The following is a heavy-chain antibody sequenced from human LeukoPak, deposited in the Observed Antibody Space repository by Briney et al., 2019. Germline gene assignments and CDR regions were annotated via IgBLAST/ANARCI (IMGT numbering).Heavy chain of an antibody. CDR2: ISSSSSYI. CDR1: GFTFSSYS. J-gene: IGHJ4*02. CDR3: ARDREYYDILTGYHNDY. D-gene: IGHD3-9*01. Sequence: GGSLRLSCAASGFTFSSYSMSWVRQAPGKGLEWVSSISSSSSYIYYADSVKGRFTISRDNAKNSLYLQMNSLRAEDTAVYYCARDREYYDILTGYHNDYWGQGTLVTVSS. V-gene: IGHV3-21*01.